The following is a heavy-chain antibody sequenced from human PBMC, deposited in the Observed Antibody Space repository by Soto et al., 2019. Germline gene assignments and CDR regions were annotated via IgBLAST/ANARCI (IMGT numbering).Heavy chain of an antibody. Sequence: EVQLVESGGGLVQPGGSLRLSCAASGFTFSSYDMHWVRQPTGKGLEWVSAIGTAGETYYPVSVKGRFTISRENAKNSLYLQMNSLRVGDTAVYYCARGGMDVWGQGTTVTVSS. CDR2: IGTAGET. J-gene: IGHJ6*02. V-gene: IGHV3-13*01. CDR3: ARGGMDV. CDR1: GFTFSSYD.